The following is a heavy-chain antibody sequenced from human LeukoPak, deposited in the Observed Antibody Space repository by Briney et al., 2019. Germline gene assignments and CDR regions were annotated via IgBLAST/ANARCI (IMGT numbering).Heavy chain of an antibody. Sequence: GGSLRLSCAASGFTVSSNYMSWVRQAPGKGLEWVSVIYSGGSTYYADSVKGRFTISRDNSKNTLYLQMNSLRAEDKAVYYCARASITMVRGVINDYWGQGTLVTVSS. CDR3: ARASITMVRGVINDY. CDR1: GFTVSSNY. J-gene: IGHJ4*02. V-gene: IGHV3-66*01. CDR2: IYSGGST. D-gene: IGHD3-10*01.